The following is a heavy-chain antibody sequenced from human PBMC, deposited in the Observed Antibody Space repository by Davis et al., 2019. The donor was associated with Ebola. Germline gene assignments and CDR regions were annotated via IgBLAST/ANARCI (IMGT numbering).Heavy chain of an antibody. J-gene: IGHJ4*02. CDR3: ARGVDGNYGRFNS. CDR1: GFTLNTYW. Sequence: GESLKISCAASGFTLNTYWMHWVRQAPGKGLVWVSRIGPDGTTTNYADSVKGRFTISRDIVKNTLYLQMNSLRAEDTAVYYCARGVDGNYGRFNSWGQGVLVTVSS. V-gene: IGHV3-74*01. D-gene: IGHD1-7*01. CDR2: IGPDGTTT.